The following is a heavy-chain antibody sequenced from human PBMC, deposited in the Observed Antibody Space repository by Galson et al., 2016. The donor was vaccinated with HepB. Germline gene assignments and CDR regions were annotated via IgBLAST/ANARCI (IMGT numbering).Heavy chain of an antibody. CDR1: GFPLDDYA. D-gene: IGHD2-2*01. CDR2: VSWSGGNI. CDR3: IKDIGPYIVVESVANRLIGAFDI. V-gene: IGHV3-9*01. J-gene: IGHJ3*02. Sequence: SLRPSCVASGFPLDDYAMHWFRQAPGKGMEWVSRVSWSGGNIGYAYSVKGRFTISRDNAKNTLLLQMNSLRAEDTAMYYCIKDIGPYIVVESVANRLIGAFDIWGQGTMVTVSS.